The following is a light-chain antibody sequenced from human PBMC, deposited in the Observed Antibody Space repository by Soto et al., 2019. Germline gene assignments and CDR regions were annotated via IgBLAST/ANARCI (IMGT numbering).Light chain of an antibody. J-gene: IGKJ2*01. CDR1: QSVSSNF. CDR2: GAS. Sequence: VLAQSPGTLSLSPGERATLACRASQSVSSNFLAWYQHKVGQAPRLLMHGASIRAAGTPDRFSGSGSGTDFTLTISRVEPEDFAVYYCQHFGGSPPKYTFGQGTKLEI. CDR3: QHFGGSPPKYT. V-gene: IGKV3-20*01.